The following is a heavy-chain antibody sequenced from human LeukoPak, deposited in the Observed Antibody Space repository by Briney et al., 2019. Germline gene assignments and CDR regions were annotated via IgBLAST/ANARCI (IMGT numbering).Heavy chain of an antibody. CDR1: GFTFSDHY. CDR2: IKNKPNSYTT. Sequence: GGSLRLSCAASGFTFSDHYMHWVRQAPGKGLEWVALIKNKPNSYTTEYAASVKGRFTISRDDSKNSLYLQMNSLQTEDTAVYYCARGGCSSTSCLDCWGQGTLVTVSS. CDR3: ARGGCSSTSCLDC. J-gene: IGHJ4*02. V-gene: IGHV3-72*01. D-gene: IGHD2-2*01.